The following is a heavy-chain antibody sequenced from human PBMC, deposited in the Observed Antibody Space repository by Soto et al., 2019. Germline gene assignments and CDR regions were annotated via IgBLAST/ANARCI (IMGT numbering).Heavy chain of an antibody. J-gene: IGHJ4*02. CDR1: GGSFTSNNW. D-gene: IGHD1-7*01. V-gene: IGHV4-4*02. Sequence: LSLTCAVSGGSFTSNNWWTWVRQPPGQGLEWIGEIYRTGSTNCNPSLKSRVAISLDKSENQFSLKVTSLTAADTAVYYCASRDPGTSVDYWGQGTLVTVSS. CDR3: ASRDPGTSVDY. CDR2: IYRTGST.